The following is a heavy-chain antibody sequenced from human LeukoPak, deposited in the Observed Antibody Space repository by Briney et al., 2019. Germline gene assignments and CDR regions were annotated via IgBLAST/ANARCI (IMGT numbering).Heavy chain of an antibody. D-gene: IGHD3-16*01. CDR2: MYYHGNT. CDR3: AGAITPSYYYLDV. J-gene: IGHJ6*03. V-gene: IGHV4-59*11. CDR1: GDSITSHY. Sequence: SETLSLTCAVSGDSITSHYWSWIRQPPGKGLEWIGYMYYHGNTNYNPSLKSRLTISVDSSKNQFSLRLTSVTAEDTALYFCAGAITPSYYYLDVWGKGTAVTVSS.